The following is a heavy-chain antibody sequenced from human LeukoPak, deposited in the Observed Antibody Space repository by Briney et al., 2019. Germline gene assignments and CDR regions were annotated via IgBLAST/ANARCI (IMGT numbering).Heavy chain of an antibody. D-gene: IGHD2-2*02. J-gene: IGHJ4*02. CDR2: IIPILGIA. CDR1: GGTFSSYA. CDR3: ARASCSSTSCYTPFDY. Sequence: SVKVSCKASGGTFSSYAISWVRQAPGQGLEWMGRIIPILGIANYAQKFQGRVTMTTDTSTSTAYMELRSLRSDDTAVYYCARASCSSTSCYTPFDYWGQGTLVTVSS. V-gene: IGHV1-69*04.